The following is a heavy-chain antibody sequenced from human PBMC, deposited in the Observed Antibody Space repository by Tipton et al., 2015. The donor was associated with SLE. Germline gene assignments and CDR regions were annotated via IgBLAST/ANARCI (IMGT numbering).Heavy chain of an antibody. CDR2: VSGDGSGT. V-gene: IGHV3-64*01. CDR3: AREVEGMVDN. J-gene: IGHJ4*02. Sequence: SLRLSCAASGFTFSDYAMHWVRQAPGKGLEYVSAVSGDGSGTSHASSVKGRFTNSRDNSKNTVYLQMGSLRLEDMAVYYCAREVEGMVDNWGQGTLVTVSS. D-gene: IGHD5-24*01. CDR1: GFTFSDYA.